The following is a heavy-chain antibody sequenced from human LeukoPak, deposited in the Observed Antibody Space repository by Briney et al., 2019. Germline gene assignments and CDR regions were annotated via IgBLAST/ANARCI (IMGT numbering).Heavy chain of an antibody. D-gene: IGHD6-13*01. CDR1: GGSISSYY. J-gene: IGHJ5*02. CDR3: ARELGPYNWFDP. Sequence: SETLSLTCTVSGGSISSYYWSWIRQPPGKGLEWIGYIYYSGSTNYNPSLKSRVTISVDTSKNQFSLKLSSVTAADTAVYYCARELGPYNWFDPWGQGTLVTVSS. V-gene: IGHV4-59*01. CDR2: IYYSGST.